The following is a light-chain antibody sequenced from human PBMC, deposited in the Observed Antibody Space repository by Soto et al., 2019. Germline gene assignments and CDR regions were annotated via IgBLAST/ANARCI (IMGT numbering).Light chain of an antibody. CDR2: DVS. J-gene: IGLJ1*01. CDR1: SSDIGGYNS. V-gene: IGLV2-8*01. CDR3: SSYTYRNNLV. Sequence: QSVLTQSPSASGTPGHSVTISCTGTSSDIGGYNSVSWYQQHPGKAPKVMIYDVSKRPSGVPDRLSGSKSGNTASLTVSALQAEDEADYYCSSYTYRNNLVFGTGTKVTVL.